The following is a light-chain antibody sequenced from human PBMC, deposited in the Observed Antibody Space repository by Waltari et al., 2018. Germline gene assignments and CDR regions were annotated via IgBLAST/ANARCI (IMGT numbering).Light chain of an antibody. CDR2: KAS. V-gene: IGKV1-5*03. Sequence: DIQITQSPSTLSASVGDRVTLTCRASQSIRTWLAWYQQKPGKAPKLLIYKASSLPSGVPSRFSGSASGTEFTLTISSLQPDDFATYYCQQYNSYSLTLGGGTKVEIK. J-gene: IGKJ4*01. CDR3: QQYNSYSLT. CDR1: QSIRTW.